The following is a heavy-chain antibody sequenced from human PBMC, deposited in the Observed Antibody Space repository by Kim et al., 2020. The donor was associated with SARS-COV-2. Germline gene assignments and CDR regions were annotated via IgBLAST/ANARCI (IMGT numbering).Heavy chain of an antibody. CDR1: GFTFSSYW. J-gene: IGHJ5*02. CDR3: SRDRGYGGPNWFDP. CDR2: IKQDASAK. V-gene: IGHV3-7*03. Sequence: GGSLRLSCAASGFTFSSYWMSWVRQAPGKGLEWVANIKQDASAKYYVGSVKGRFTISRDNSKNSLYLQMNSLRDEDTAVYYFSRDRGYGGPNWFDPWGQG. D-gene: IGHD4-17*01.